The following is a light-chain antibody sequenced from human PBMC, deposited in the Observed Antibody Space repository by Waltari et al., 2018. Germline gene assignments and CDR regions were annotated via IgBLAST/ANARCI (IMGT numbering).Light chain of an antibody. CDR1: ASDVADSNF. J-gene: IGLJ3*02. Sequence: QSALTQPRSVSGSPGQSVTISCTGTASDVADSNFVSWYQQHPGKAPKLVIYDVSDRPSGVPDRFFGSRAGNSAYLAVSGREAEAEAGYYCCSYTGTWVFGGGTKLTVL. CDR2: DVS. V-gene: IGLV2-11*01. CDR3: CSYTGTWV.